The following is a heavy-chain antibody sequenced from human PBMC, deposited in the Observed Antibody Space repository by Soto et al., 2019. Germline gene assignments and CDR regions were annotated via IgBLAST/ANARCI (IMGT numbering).Heavy chain of an antibody. V-gene: IGHV3-21*01. CDR1: GFTFSSYS. J-gene: IGHJ3*02. CDR2: ITTSTSYI. Sequence: EVQLVESGGGLVKPGGSLRLSCAASGFTFSSYSMNWVRQAPGKGLEWVSSITTSTSYIHYAVSVKGRFTISRDNAKNSLSMQMNSLRAEDTAVYYCARGVKYAFDIWGQGTMVTVSS. CDR3: ARGVKYAFDI.